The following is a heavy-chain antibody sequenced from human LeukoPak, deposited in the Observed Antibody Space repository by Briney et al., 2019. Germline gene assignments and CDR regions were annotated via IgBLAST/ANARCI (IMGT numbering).Heavy chain of an antibody. J-gene: IGHJ4*02. V-gene: IGHV3-21*01. CDR2: ISSSSSYI. CDR1: GFTFRSYS. Sequence: GGSLRLSCAASGFTFRSYSMNWVRQAPGKGLEWVSSISSSSSYIYYADSVKGRFTISRDNAKNSLYLQMNSLGAEDTAVYYCARDKDTAMVGDLIDYRGQGTLVTVSS. CDR3: ARDKDTAMVGDLIDY. D-gene: IGHD5-18*01.